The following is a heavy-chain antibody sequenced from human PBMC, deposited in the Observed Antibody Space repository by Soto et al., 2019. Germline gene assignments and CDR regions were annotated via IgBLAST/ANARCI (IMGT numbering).Heavy chain of an antibody. V-gene: IGHV4-61*01. D-gene: IGHD4-17*01. CDR3: ARTGLPNWFDP. J-gene: IGHJ5*02. Sequence: PSETLSLTCTVSGGSVSSGSYYWSWIRQPPGKGLEWIGYIYYSGSTNYNPSLKSRVTISVDTSKNQFSLKLSSVTAADTAVYYRARTGLPNWFDPWGQGTLVTVSS. CDR2: IYYSGST. CDR1: GGSVSSGSYY.